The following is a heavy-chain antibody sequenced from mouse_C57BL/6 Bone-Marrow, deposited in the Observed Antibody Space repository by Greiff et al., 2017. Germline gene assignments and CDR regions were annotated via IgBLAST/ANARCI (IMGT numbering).Heavy chain of an antibody. Sequence: SGTVLARPGASVKMSCKTSGYTFTSYWMHWVKQRPGQGLEWLGAISPGNSDTRYNQKVKGKAKLSAVTYASTAYMELSSLTNEDSAVYYCTRGGFYYGKAAWLAFWGQGTLVTGSA. D-gene: IGHD2-1*01. CDR3: TRGGFYYGKAAWLAF. CDR1: GYTFTSYW. CDR2: ISPGNSDT. V-gene: IGHV1-5*01. J-gene: IGHJ3*01.